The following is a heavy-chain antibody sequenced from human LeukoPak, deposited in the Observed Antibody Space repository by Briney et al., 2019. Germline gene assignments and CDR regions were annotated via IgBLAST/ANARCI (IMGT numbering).Heavy chain of an antibody. CDR1: GYSISSAYY. J-gene: IGHJ4*02. CDR3: AREEIAVAGPPVDY. V-gene: IGHV4-38-2*02. Sequence: SETLSLTCTVSGYSISSAYYWGWIRQSPGKGLEWIGSFHYSGSTYYNPSLKSRVTISVDTSKNQFSLKLSSVTAADTAVYYCAREEIAVAGPPVDYWGQGTLVTVSS. CDR2: FHYSGST. D-gene: IGHD6-19*01.